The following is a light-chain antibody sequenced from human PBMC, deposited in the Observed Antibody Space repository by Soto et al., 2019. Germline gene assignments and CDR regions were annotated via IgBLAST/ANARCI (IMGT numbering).Light chain of an antibody. Sequence: QSSLTQPPSASGSPGQSVTISCTGTSSDVGGYNYVSWYQQHPGKAPKLMIYEVSKRPSGVPDRFSGSKSGNMASLTVSGLQAEDEADYYCSSYAGSNGVFGTGTKVTVL. CDR3: SSYAGSNGV. V-gene: IGLV2-8*01. CDR1: SSDVGGYNY. J-gene: IGLJ1*01. CDR2: EVS.